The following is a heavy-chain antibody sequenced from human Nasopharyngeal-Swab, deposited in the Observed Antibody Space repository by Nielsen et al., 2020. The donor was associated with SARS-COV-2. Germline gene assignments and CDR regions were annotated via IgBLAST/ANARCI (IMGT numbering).Heavy chain of an antibody. CDR1: GYTLTELS. CDR2: FDPEDGEI. J-gene: IGHJ6*02. D-gene: IGHD3-3*01. V-gene: IGHV1-24*01. CDR3: ARYGGFWSGYQNYYYYGMDV. Sequence: ASVKVSCKVSGYTLTELSMHWVRQAPGKGLEWMGGFDPEDGEIIYAQKFQGRVTMTEDTSTDTAYMELSSLRSEDTAVYYCARYGGFWSGYQNYYYYGMDVWGQGTTVTVSS.